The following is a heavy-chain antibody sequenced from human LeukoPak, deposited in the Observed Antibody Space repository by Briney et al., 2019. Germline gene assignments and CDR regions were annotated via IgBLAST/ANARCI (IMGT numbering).Heavy chain of an antibody. CDR1: GGSLNSYF. D-gene: IGHD4-17*01. J-gene: IGHJ4*01. CDR3: APIFGDYSDFDS. Sequence: MASETLSLTCAVYGGSLNSYFWSWIRQPPGKGLEWIGEIKDNGGTNYNPSLKSRVTISLDTSKRQFSLWLSSVTAADTAVYYCAPIFGDYSDFDSWGQGTLVTVSS. V-gene: IGHV4-34*01. CDR2: IKDNGGT.